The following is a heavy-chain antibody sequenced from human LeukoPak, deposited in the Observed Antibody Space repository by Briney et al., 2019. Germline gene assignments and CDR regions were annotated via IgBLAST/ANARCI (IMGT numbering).Heavy chain of an antibody. D-gene: IGHD3-10*01. CDR1: GGSITSYY. V-gene: IGHV4-59*01. CDR2: IYYSGST. Sequence: SETLSLTCTVSGGSITSYYWHWIRQPPGKGLEWIGCIYYSGSTNYNPSLESRVTISVDTSRNQFSLKLHSVTAADTAVYYCARDRGRATWFDPWGQGTAVTVSS. CDR3: ARDRGRATWFDP. J-gene: IGHJ5*02.